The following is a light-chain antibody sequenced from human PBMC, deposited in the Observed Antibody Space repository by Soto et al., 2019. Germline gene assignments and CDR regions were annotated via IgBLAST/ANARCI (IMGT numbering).Light chain of an antibody. CDR3: QQYNSWPQT. CDR1: QSVSSN. J-gene: IGKJ1*01. Sequence: EIVMTQSPATLSVSPGERATLSCRASQSVSSNLAWYQQKPGQAPRLLIYGASNRPTGIPARFSGSGSGTDFTLTISSLQSEDFAVYYCQQYNSWPQTFGQGTKVEIK. V-gene: IGKV3-15*01. CDR2: GAS.